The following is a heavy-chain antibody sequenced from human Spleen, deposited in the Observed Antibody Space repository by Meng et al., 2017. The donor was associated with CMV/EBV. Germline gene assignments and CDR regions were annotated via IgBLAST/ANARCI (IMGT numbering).Heavy chain of an antibody. CDR2: ITASGGST. Sequence: GESLKISCAASEFTFSSYAMSWVRQAPGRGLAWVSAITASGGSTYYADSVKGRFTISRDDSKNTAYLQMNSLKTEDMAVYYCTSSYCSSTSCYPYYFDYWGQGTLVTVSS. CDR3: TSSYCSSTSCYPYYFDY. V-gene: IGHV3-23*01. J-gene: IGHJ4*02. D-gene: IGHD2-2*01. CDR1: EFTFSSYA.